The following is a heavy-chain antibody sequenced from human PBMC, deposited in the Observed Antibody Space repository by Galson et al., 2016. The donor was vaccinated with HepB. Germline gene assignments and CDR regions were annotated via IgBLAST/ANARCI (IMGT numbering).Heavy chain of an antibody. V-gene: IGHV3-30*18. Sequence: SLRLSCAGSDFLFRSYGMHWVRQAPGKGLERVAADSMDGRRKFYSDSVKVRFTISRDNSNNMVFLQMDSLRPDDTAVYYCAKRHEYCPPVGCSVDYWGQGTLVSVSS. CDR1: DFLFRSYG. J-gene: IGHJ4*02. CDR3: AKRHEYCPPVGCSVDY. D-gene: IGHD2/OR15-2a*01. CDR2: DSMDGRRK.